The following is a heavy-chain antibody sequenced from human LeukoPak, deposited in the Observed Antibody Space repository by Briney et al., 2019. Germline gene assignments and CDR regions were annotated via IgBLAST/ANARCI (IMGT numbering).Heavy chain of an antibody. V-gene: IGHV4-34*01. Sequence: SETLSLTCAVYGGSFSAYYWRWTWVRQPPGKGLEWIGEIDHGGRTNYNPSLKRRVTISVDTSKNQFSLKLTSMTAADTAVYYCARAHHRNYTFHHYYGMDVWGQGTTVTVSS. J-gene: IGHJ6*02. D-gene: IGHD4-11*01. CDR2: IDHGGRT. CDR3: ARAHHRNYTFHHYYGMDV. CDR1: GGSFSAYY.